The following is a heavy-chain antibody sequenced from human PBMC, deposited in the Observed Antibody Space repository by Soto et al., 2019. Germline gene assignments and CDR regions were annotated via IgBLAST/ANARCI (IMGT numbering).Heavy chain of an antibody. V-gene: IGHV4-31*03. D-gene: IGHD4-17*01. J-gene: IGHJ6*03. Sequence: SETLSLTCTVSGGSISSGGYYRSWIRQHPGKGLEWIGYIYYSGSTYYNPSLKSRVTISVDTSKNQFSLKLSSVTAADTAVYYCARVRNDYGDYDYYYYMDVWGKGTTVTVSS. CDR2: IYYSGST. CDR3: ARVRNDYGDYDYYYYMDV. CDR1: GGSISSGGYY.